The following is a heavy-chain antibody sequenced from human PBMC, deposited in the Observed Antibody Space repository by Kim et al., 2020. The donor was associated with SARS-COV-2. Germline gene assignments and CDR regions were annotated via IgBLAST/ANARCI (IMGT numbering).Heavy chain of an antibody. CDR2: IYSGGSST. J-gene: IGHJ4*02. CDR3: AKGGRGLGRYFDY. D-gene: IGHD3-16*01. Sequence: GGSLRLSCAASGFTFSSYAMSWVRQAPGKGLEWVSVIYSGGSSTYYADSVKGRFTISRDNSKNTLYLQMNSLRAEDTAVYYCAKGGRGLGRYFDYWGQGTLVTVSS. V-gene: IGHV3-23*03. CDR1: GFTFSSYA.